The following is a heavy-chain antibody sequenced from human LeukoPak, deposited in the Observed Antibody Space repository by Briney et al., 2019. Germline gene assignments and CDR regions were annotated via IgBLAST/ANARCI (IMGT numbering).Heavy chain of an antibody. V-gene: IGHV3-53*01. Sequence: GGSLRLSCTASGFPVSNNYMSWVRQAPGKGLEWVSISYSDSNTNYADSVKGRFTISRDTSQNTLSLQMNSLRAEDTAVYYCVRKNRDFNAAFDIWGQGTVVTVSA. D-gene: IGHD1-14*01. CDR1: GFPVSNNY. CDR3: VRKNRDFNAAFDI. J-gene: IGHJ3*02. CDR2: SYSDSNT.